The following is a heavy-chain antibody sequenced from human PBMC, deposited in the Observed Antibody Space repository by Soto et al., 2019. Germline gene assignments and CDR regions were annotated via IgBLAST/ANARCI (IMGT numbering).Heavy chain of an antibody. Sequence: GNGSCKETGGSFSSYAISWVRQAPGQGLEWMGGIIPIFGTANYAQKFQGRVTITADESTSTAYMELSSLRSEDTAVYYCARFRVIIFHAFDYCGQGTLVLVSS. CDR1: GGSFSSYA. CDR2: IIPIFGTA. D-gene: IGHD3-3*01. CDR3: ARFRVIIFHAFDY. J-gene: IGHJ4*02. V-gene: IGHV1-69*01.